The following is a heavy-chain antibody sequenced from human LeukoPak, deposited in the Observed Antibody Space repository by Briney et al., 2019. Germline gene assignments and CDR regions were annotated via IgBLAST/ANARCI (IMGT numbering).Heavy chain of an antibody. CDR2: ISSSSSYI. J-gene: IGHJ6*03. V-gene: IGHV3-21*01. D-gene: IGHD2-21*01. CDR1: GFTFSSYS. CDR3: ARSKYEGGGGEWGDYYMDV. Sequence: GGSLRLSCAASGFTFSSYSMNWVRQAPGKGLEWVSSISSSSSYIYYADSVKGRFTISRDNAKNSLYLQMNSLRAEDTAVYYCARSKYEGGGGEWGDYYMDVWGKGTTVTVSS.